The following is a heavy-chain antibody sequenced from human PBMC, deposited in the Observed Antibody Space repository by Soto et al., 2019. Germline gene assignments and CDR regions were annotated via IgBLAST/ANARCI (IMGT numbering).Heavy chain of an antibody. CDR3: AIKLGYFDY. Sequence: ASGKVSCKVSVYTLTDLSMHWVRQAPGKGLEWMGGFDPEEGKTVYAQRFQGRLTMTGDTSTDTRYMELHSLTSDDTAVYYCAIKLGYFDYWGQGTLVTVSS. J-gene: IGHJ4*02. D-gene: IGHD6-6*01. CDR1: VYTLTDLS. CDR2: FDPEEGKT. V-gene: IGHV1-24*01.